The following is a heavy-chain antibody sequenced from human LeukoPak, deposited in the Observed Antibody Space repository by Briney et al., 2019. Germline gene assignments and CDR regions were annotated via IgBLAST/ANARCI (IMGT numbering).Heavy chain of an antibody. J-gene: IGHJ1*01. CDR2: VFPGDSDT. V-gene: IGHV5-51*01. CDR1: GYNFPNYW. Sequence: GESLQISCKASGYNFPNYWIGWVRQMPGKGLEWMGIVFPGDSDTRYGPSFQGQVTISADKSISTAYLQWSSLKASDTAMYYCARQVMRGISHFQDWGQGTLVTVSS. D-gene: IGHD1-1*01. CDR3: ARQVMRGISHFQD.